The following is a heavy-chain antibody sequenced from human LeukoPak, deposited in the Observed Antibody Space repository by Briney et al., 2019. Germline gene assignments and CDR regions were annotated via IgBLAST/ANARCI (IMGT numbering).Heavy chain of an antibody. CDR2: IIPIFGTA. Sequence: SVKVSCKASGGTFSSYAISWVRQAPGQGLEWMGGIIPIFGTANYAQKFQGRVTITADESTSTAYMELSSLRSEDTAVYYCAGSYYDFWSGQLAHYYYYGMDVWGQGTTVTVSS. V-gene: IGHV1-69*01. J-gene: IGHJ6*02. CDR3: AGSYYDFWSGQLAHYYYYGMDV. CDR1: GGTFSSYA. D-gene: IGHD3-3*01.